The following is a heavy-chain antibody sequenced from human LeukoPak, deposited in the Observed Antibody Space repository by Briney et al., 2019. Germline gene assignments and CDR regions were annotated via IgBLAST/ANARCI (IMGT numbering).Heavy chain of an antibody. Sequence: PGGSLRLSCAASGFTFSSYAMSWVRQAPGRGLEWVSAISGSGGSTYYADSVKGRFTIYRDNSKNTLYLQMNSLRAEDTAVYYCAKDALLVPAADFDYWGQGTLVTVSS. CDR1: GFTFSSYA. D-gene: IGHD2-2*01. CDR3: AKDALLVPAADFDY. CDR2: ISGSGGST. V-gene: IGHV3-23*01. J-gene: IGHJ4*02.